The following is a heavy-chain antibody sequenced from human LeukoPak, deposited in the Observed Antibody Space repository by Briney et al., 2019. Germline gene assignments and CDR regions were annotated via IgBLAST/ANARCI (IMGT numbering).Heavy chain of an antibody. CDR3: ASGPSPRGAGYSSSWFHYYYYMDV. J-gene: IGHJ6*03. Sequence: SETLSLTCAVYGGSFSGYYWSWIRQPPGKGLEWIGEINHSGSTNYNPSLKSRVTISVDTSKNQFSLKLSSVTAADTAVYYCASGPSPRGAGYSSSWFHYYYYMDVWGKGTTVTVSS. D-gene: IGHD6-13*01. CDR1: GGSFSGYY. V-gene: IGHV4-34*01. CDR2: INHSGST.